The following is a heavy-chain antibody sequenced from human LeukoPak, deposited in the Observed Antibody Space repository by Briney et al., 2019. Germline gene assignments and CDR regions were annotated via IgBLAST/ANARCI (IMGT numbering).Heavy chain of an antibody. CDR1: GFTVSSNY. CDR2: IYSGGRT. CDR3: ARERHGRLVH. J-gene: IGHJ4*02. Sequence: GGSLRLACAASGFTVSSNYMSWVRQAPGKGLEWVSNIYSGGRTHYADSVRGRFTVSRDNSKNTLYLQMNSLRTEDTAVYYCARERHGRLVHWGQGTLVTVCS. V-gene: IGHV3-66*02. D-gene: IGHD6-25*01.